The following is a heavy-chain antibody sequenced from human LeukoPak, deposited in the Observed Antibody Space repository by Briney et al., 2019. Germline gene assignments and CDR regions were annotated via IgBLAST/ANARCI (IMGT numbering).Heavy chain of an antibody. V-gene: IGHV1-24*01. CDR1: GYTLTELS. CDR2: FDPEDGET. D-gene: IGHD3-22*01. Sequence: ASVKVSCKVSGYTLTELSMHWVRQAPGKGLEWMGGFDPEDGETIYAQKFQGRVTMTEDTSTDTAYMELSSLRSEDTAVYYCATGFRITMIVVVILDYWGQGTLVTVSS. J-gene: IGHJ4*02. CDR3: ATGFRITMIVVVILDY.